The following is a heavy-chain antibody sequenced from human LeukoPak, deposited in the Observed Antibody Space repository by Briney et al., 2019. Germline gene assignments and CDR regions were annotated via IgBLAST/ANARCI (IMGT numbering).Heavy chain of an antibody. CDR1: GFTFSSYS. CDR3: AREEMGGTTRSGALT. CDR2: ISSSSSTI. V-gene: IGHV3-48*01. Sequence: PGGSLRLSCAASGFTFSSYSMNWVRQAPGKGLEWVSYISSSSSTIYYADSVKGRFTISRDNAKNSLYLQMNSLRAEDTAVYYRAREEMGGTTRSGALTWXXGTLVTVSS. D-gene: IGHD1-14*01. J-gene: IGHJ5*01.